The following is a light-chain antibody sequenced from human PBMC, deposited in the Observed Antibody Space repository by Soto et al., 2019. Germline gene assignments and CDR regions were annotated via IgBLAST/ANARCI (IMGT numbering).Light chain of an antibody. CDR3: QQTSSTPT. J-gene: IGKJ4*01. CDR1: QSIRSY. V-gene: IGKV1-39*01. CDR2: AAS. Sequence: DIQLTQSPSSLSASVGDRVTITCRASQSIRSYLNWYQQKPGKAPKLLIYAASSLQTGVSSRFSGSGSGTDFTLTISNLRPEDFATYYCQQTSSTPTFGGGTKVDIK.